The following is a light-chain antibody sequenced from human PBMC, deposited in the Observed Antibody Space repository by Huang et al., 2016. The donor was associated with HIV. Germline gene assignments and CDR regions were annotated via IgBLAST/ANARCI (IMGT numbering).Light chain of an antibody. CDR1: QSVLYSSNNKNY. J-gene: IGKJ1*01. Sequence: DIVMTQSPDSLAVSLGGRATIDCKSSQSVLYSSNNKNYLAWYPQKSGQSPKLLIYWASTRESGVPDRFSGSGSATDFTLTISRLQAEDVAVYFCQQYYSIPWTFGQGTKVEVK. CDR2: WAS. V-gene: IGKV4-1*01. CDR3: QQYYSIPWT.